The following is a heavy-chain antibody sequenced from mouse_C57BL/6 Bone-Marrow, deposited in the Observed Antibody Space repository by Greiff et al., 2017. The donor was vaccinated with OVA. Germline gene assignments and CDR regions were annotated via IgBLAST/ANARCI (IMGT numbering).Heavy chain of an antibody. D-gene: IGHD2-1*01. CDR1: GFNIKDDY. Sequence: VQLQQSGAELVRPGASVKLSCTASGFNIKDDYMHWVKQRPEQGLEWIGWIDPENGDTEYASKFQGKATITADTSSNTAYLLLSSLTSEDTAVYYCTSYGNFDYWGQGTTLTVSS. J-gene: IGHJ2*01. CDR2: IDPENGDT. CDR3: TSYGNFDY. V-gene: IGHV14-4*01.